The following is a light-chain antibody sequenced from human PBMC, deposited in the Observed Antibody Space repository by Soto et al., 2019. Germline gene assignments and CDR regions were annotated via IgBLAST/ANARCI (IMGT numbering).Light chain of an antibody. CDR3: HQDGTAPLT. V-gene: IGKV3-20*01. CDR1: QSVAANY. Sequence: EVVLTQSPGALSLSTGERATLSFRASQSVAANYVAWYQQKRGQAPRLLIYGASSRATGIPDRFSGSGSGTDFTLTISRLEPEDFSVYYCHQDGTAPLTFGPGTKVDIK. J-gene: IGKJ3*01. CDR2: GAS.